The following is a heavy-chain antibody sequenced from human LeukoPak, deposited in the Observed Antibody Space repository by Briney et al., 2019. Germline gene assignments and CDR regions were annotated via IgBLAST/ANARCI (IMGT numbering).Heavy chain of an antibody. CDR3: ARGFGSGSYYDYYYGMDV. Sequence: GASVKVSCKASGGTLSNYAISWVRQAPGQGLEWMGRIIPFFGIINYTQKFQGRVTITADKSTSTAYMELSSLRSEDTAVYYCARGFGSGSYYDYYYGMDVWGQGTTVTVSS. J-gene: IGHJ6*02. CDR1: GGTLSNYA. V-gene: IGHV1-69*04. D-gene: IGHD3-10*01. CDR2: IIPFFGII.